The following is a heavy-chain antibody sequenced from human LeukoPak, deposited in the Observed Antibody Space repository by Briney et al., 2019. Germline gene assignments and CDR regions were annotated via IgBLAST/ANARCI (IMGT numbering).Heavy chain of an antibody. CDR2: ISWNSGSI. J-gene: IGHJ3*02. CDR3: AKGVRITMARGAFDI. D-gene: IGHD3-10*01. V-gene: IGHV3-9*01. Sequence: GRSLRLSCAASGFTFDDYAMHWVRQAPGKGLEWVSGISWNSGSIGYADSVKGRFTISRDNAKNSLYLQMNSLRAEDTALYYCAKGVRITMARGAFDIWGQGTMVTVSS. CDR1: GFTFDDYA.